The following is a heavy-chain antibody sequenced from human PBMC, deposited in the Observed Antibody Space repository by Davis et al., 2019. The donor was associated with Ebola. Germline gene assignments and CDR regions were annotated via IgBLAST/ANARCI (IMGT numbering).Heavy chain of an antibody. J-gene: IGHJ5*02. Sequence: SETLSLTCTVSGGSISSYFWSWIRQPPGKGLEWIGYVYYSGTTNYNPSLKSRVTISVDTSKSQFSLKLTSVTATDTAVYYCASDDLTGLIDAWGQGILVTVSS. CDR2: VYYSGTT. D-gene: IGHD1-20*01. CDR1: GGSISSYF. CDR3: ASDDLTGLIDA. V-gene: IGHV4-59*08.